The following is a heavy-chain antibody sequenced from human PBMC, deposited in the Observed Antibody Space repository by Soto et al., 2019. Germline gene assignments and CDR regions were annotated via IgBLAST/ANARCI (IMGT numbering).Heavy chain of an antibody. CDR3: ARLNTRVTTWTEYYYYYYGMDV. CDR2: ISSSSSYT. Sequence: PGGSLRLSCAASGFTFSDYYMSWIRQAPGKGLEWVSYISSSSSYTNYADSVKGRFTISRDNAKNSLYLQMNSLRAEDTAVYYCARLNTRVTTWTEYYYYYYGMDVWGQGTTVTVSS. V-gene: IGHV3-11*06. D-gene: IGHD4-17*01. CDR1: GFTFSDYY. J-gene: IGHJ6*02.